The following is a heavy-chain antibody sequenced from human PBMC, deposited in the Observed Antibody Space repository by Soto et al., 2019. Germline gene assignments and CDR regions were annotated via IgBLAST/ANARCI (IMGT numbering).Heavy chain of an antibody. J-gene: IGHJ4*02. CDR2: IYYSGST. CDR1: GGSISSGGYY. D-gene: IGHD6-19*01. Sequence: SETLSLTCTVSGGSISSGGYYWSWIRQHSGKGLEWIGYIYYSGSTYYNPSLKSRVTISVDTSKNQFSLKLSSVTAADTAVYYCARGYSSGWHLTYFDYWGQGTLVTVSS. CDR3: ARGYSSGWHLTYFDY. V-gene: IGHV4-31*03.